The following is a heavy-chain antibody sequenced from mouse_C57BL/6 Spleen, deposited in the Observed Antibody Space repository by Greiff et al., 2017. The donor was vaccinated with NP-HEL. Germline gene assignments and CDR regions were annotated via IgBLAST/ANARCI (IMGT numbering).Heavy chain of an antibody. Sequence: VKLQQPGAELVRPGSSVKLSCKASGYTFTSYWMDWVKQRPGQGLEWIGNIYPSDSETHYNQKFKDKATLTVDKSSSTAYMQLSSLTSEDSAVYYCARSGGTNYYAMGSWGQGTSVTVSS. J-gene: IGHJ4*01. V-gene: IGHV1-61*01. CDR1: GYTFTSYW. CDR2: IYPSDSET. CDR3: ARSGGTNYYAMGS. D-gene: IGHD4-1*01.